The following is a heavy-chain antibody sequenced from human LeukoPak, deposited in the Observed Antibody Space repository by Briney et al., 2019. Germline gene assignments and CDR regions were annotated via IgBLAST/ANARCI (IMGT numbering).Heavy chain of an antibody. CDR2: IKRETDGGTI. J-gene: IGHJ1*01. CDR1: GFTLNNAW. V-gene: IGHV3-15*01. Sequence: GGSLRLSCAASGFTLNNAWMSWVRQAPGEGLEWLGRIKRETDGGTIDYAAPVKGRFTISRDDSRNTLYLQMDSLKIEDTAVYYCTTDRYYDNSELQFQHWGQGTLVTVFS. D-gene: IGHD3-22*01. CDR3: TTDRYYDNSELQFQH.